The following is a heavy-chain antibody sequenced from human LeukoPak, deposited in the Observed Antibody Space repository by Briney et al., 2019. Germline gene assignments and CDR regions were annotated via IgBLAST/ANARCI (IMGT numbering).Heavy chain of an antibody. CDR3: VKSPHYNDYVFDH. J-gene: IGHJ4*02. V-gene: IGHV3-64*03. D-gene: IGHD4/OR15-4a*01. Sequence: GGSLRLSCTASGLSFSYYVMHWVRQAPGKGLECVSAISSNGDSAYYADSVRGRFTISRDNSKNSVYLQLSSLRFEDTAMYYCVKSPHYNDYVFDHWGQGTLVTVSS. CDR2: ISSNGDSA. CDR1: GLSFSYYV.